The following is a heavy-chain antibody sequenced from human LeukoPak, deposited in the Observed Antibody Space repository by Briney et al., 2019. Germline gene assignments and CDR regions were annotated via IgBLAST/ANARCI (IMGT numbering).Heavy chain of an antibody. V-gene: IGHV3-23*01. CDR1: RFTFSTYA. CDR3: ARGSGSTYPTDY. Sequence: GGSLRLSCAASRFTFSTYAMSWVRQAPGKGLEWVSAISGSGGSTYYADSVKGRFTISRDNSKNTLYLQMNSLRAEDTAVYYCARGSGSTYPTDYWGQGTLVTVSS. J-gene: IGHJ4*02. CDR2: ISGSGGST. D-gene: IGHD3-10*01.